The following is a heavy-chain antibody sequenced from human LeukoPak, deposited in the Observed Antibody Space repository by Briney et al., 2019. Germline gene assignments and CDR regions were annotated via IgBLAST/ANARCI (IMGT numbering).Heavy chain of an antibody. CDR1: GYTFTSYY. V-gene: IGHV1-46*01. CDR3: ARATEGDAFDI. CDR2: INPSGGST. J-gene: IGHJ3*02. Sequence: ASVTVSCKASGYTFTSYYMHWVRQAPGQGLEWMGIINPSGGSTSYAQKFQGRVTMTRDTSTSTVYMELSSLRSEDTAVYYRARATEGDAFDIWGQGTMVTVSS. D-gene: IGHD5-24*01.